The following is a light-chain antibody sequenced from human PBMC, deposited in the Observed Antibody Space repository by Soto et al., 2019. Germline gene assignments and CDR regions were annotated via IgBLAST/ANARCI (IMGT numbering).Light chain of an antibody. CDR2: EGT. CDR1: SSDVGSYNL. J-gene: IGLJ1*01. CDR3: CSYASSSTYV. Sequence: QSALTQPASVSGSPGQSITISCTGTSSDVGSYNLVSRYQQHPGKAPKLMIYEGTKRPSGVSDRFSGSRSGNTASLTISGLQAEDEADYYCCSYASSSTYVFGSGTKLTVL. V-gene: IGLV2-23*01.